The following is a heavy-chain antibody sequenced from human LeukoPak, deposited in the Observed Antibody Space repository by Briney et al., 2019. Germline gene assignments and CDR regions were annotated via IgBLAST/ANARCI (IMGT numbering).Heavy chain of an antibody. D-gene: IGHD7-27*01. Sequence: GASVKVSCKASGYISTDYYIHWVRQSHAQGLEWMGRINPKSGGTDDAQDFQGRVTMTRDSSINTVHLYLSSLTSDDTAVYYCARDLASTPHWELDYWGQGSPVTVSP. CDR1: GYISTDYY. J-gene: IGHJ4*02. V-gene: IGHV1-2*06. CDR2: INPKSGGT. CDR3: ARDLASTPHWELDY.